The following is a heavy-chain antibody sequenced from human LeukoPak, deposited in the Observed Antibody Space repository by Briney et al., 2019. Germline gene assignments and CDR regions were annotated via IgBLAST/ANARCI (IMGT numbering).Heavy chain of an antibody. CDR2: ISHTGST. D-gene: IGHD5-18*01. Sequence: SETLSLTCGVYGGSFSGYYWSWIRQPPGKGLEWIGEISHTGSTNYNPSLKSRVTISIDKSKNQFSLELSSVAAADTAVYYCARQRGYSSVRDAFDIWGQGTMVTVSS. CDR1: GGSFSGYY. J-gene: IGHJ3*02. V-gene: IGHV4-34*01. CDR3: ARQRGYSSVRDAFDI.